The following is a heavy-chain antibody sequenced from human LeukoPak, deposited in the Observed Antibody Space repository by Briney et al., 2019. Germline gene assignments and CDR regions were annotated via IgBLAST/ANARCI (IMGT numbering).Heavy chain of an antibody. CDR1: GFTFGDYA. V-gene: IGHV3-49*04. J-gene: IGHJ4*02. Sequence: GQSLRLSCTASGFTFGDYAMSWVRQAPGKGLXXXXXXRSIAYGGTTEYAASVKGRFTISRDDSKSIAYLQMNSLKTEDTAVYYCTREERRLGELSLAYWGQGTLVTVSS. CDR3: TREERRLGELSLAY. CDR2: XRSIAYGGTT. D-gene: IGHD3-16*02.